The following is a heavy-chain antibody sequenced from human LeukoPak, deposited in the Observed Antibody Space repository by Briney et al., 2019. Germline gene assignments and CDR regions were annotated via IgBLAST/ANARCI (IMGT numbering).Heavy chain of an antibody. CDR1: GFTFNTYT. J-gene: IGHJ4*02. CDR3: ARERYGNYN. V-gene: IGHV3-48*01. D-gene: IGHD4-11*01. CDR2: ISGSSGII. Sequence: GGSLRLSCAASGFTFNTYTMNWVRQAPGKGLEWVSYISGSSGIIDYADSVRGRFTISRDNAKNSLYLQMNSLRAEDTAVYYCARERYGNYNWGQGTLVTVSS.